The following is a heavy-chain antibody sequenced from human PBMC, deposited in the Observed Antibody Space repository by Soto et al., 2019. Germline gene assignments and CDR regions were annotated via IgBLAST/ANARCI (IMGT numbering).Heavy chain of an antibody. D-gene: IGHD2-2*01. CDR3: ARGLRRTAASIRGVFDP. V-gene: IGHV4-30-2*01. Sequence: SETLSLTCTVSGGAFSSGAFAWTWIRQPPKKGLEWIGYIYHSGTTSYNPSLRSRVTISVDRSRNQFSLNLTSVTAADTAMYYCARGLRRTAASIRGVFDPWGQGTLVTVSS. CDR1: GGAFSSGAFA. CDR2: IYHSGTT. J-gene: IGHJ5*02.